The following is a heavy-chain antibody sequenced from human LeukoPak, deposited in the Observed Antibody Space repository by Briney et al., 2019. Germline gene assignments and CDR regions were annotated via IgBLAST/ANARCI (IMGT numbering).Heavy chain of an antibody. CDR3: ARGFHQYCSSSACYGPSDY. CDR2: IYAPENT. CDR1: GGSISSGSYY. V-gene: IGHV4-61*02. Sequence: SQTLSLTCTVSGGSISSGSYYWSWIRQPAGKGLEWIGRIYAPENTNYNPSLKSRVTISVDTSKNQFSLKLSSVTAADTAVYYCARGFHQYCSSSACYGPSDYWGQGTLVTVSS. J-gene: IGHJ4*02. D-gene: IGHD2-2*01.